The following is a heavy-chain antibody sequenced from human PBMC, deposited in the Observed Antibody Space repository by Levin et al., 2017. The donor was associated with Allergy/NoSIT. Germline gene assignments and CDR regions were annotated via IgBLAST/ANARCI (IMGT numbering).Heavy chain of an antibody. V-gene: IGHV3-23*01. D-gene: IGHD2/OR15-2a*01. CDR3: AKRGFLDY. J-gene: IGHJ4*02. CDR2: ISGSGGTT. Sequence: GESLKISCAASGFTFSSYAMSWVRQAPGKGLEWVSTISGSGGTTYYADSVKGRFTISRDNSKNTLYLQMNSLRVEDTAVYYCAKRGFLDYWGQGTLVTVSS. CDR1: GFTFSSYA.